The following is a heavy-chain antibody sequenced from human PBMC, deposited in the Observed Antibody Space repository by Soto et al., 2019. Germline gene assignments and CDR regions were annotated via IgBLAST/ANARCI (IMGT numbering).Heavy chain of an antibody. Sequence: PSETLSLTCTVSGGSISSGGYYWSWIRQHPGKGLEWIGYIYYSGSTYYNPSLKSRVTISVDTSKNQFSLKLSSVTAADTAAYYCARIEMTDDAFDIWGQGTMVTVSS. CDR1: GGSISSGGYY. V-gene: IGHV4-31*03. CDR2: IYYSGST. J-gene: IGHJ3*02. CDR3: ARIEMTDDAFDI.